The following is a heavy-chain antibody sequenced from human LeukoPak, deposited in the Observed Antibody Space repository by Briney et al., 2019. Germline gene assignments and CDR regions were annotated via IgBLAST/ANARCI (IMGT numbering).Heavy chain of an antibody. J-gene: IGHJ1*01. CDR2: VSAYNGHT. D-gene: IGHD4-17*01. V-gene: IGHV1-18*01. CDR1: GYTFTSYG. Sequence: ASVKVSCKASGYTFTSYGISWVRQAPGQGLEWMGWVSAYNGHTNYAQKLQGRVTMTTDTSTSTAYMELRSLRSDDTAVYYCARDLTVTTMYFQHWGQGTLVTVSS. CDR3: ARDLTVTTMYFQH.